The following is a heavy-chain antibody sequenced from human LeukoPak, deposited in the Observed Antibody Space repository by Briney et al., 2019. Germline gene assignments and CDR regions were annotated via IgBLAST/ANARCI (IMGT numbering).Heavy chain of an antibody. CDR1: GFSFSSYE. V-gene: IGHV3-48*03. CDR2: ISSIGSTI. CDR3: ARSTYYYDSSGFNYAAFDI. J-gene: IGHJ3*02. Sequence: GGSLRLSCAASGFSFSSYEMNWVRQAPGKGLGWVSYISSIGSTIYYADSVRGRFTISRDNAKNSLYLQMNSLRAEDTAVYYCARSTYYYDSSGFNYAAFDIWGQGTMVTVSS. D-gene: IGHD3-22*01.